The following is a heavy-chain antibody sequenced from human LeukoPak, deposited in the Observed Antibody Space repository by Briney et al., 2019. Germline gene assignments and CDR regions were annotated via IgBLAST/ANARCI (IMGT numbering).Heavy chain of an antibody. CDR1: GFTFSSSA. CDR3: AKAELVGAAGAVGY. D-gene: IGHD2-15*01. Sequence: GGSLRLSCAASGFTFSSSAMSWVRQAPGKGLEWVSAISNNGGYTYYADSVQGRFTISRDNSKNTLYLQMNSLRAEDTAVYYCAKAELVGAAGAVGYWGQGTLVTVSS. J-gene: IGHJ4*02. V-gene: IGHV3-23*01. CDR2: ISNNGGYT.